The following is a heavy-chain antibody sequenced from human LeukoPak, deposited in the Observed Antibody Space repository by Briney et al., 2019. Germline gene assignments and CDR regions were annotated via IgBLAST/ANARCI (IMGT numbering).Heavy chain of an antibody. CDR2: IYYSGST. Sequence: SETLSLTCTVSGGSISSYYWSWIRQPPGKGLEWIGYIYYSGSTNYNPSLKSRVTISVDTSKNQFSLQLSSVTAADTAVYYCARMLGSSSLPIDYWGQGTLVTVSS. CDR3: ARMLGSSSLPIDY. J-gene: IGHJ4*02. CDR1: GGSISSYY. V-gene: IGHV4-59*01. D-gene: IGHD6-6*01.